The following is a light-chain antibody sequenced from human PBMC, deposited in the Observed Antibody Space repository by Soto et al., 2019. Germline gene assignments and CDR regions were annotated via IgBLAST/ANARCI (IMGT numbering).Light chain of an antibody. J-gene: IGKJ1*01. CDR2: DAS. V-gene: IGKV1-5*01. CDR3: KQYNSYPWT. Sequence: DIQMTQSPSTLSASVGDRVTITCRASQSISSWLAWYQQKPGKAPKLLIYDASSLKSGVPSRFSGSASGTEFTLTISSLQPDDFATYYCKQYNSYPWTFGHGTKVEIK. CDR1: QSISSW.